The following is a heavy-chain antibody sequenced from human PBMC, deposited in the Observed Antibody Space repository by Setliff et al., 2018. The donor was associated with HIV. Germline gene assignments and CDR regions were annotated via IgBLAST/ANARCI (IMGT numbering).Heavy chain of an antibody. CDR3: ARDLPTFGMDV. CDR1: GITFSSYD. V-gene: IGHV3-13*01. Sequence: PGGSLRLSCAASGITFSSYDMHWVRQATGKGLEWVSAIGTAGDTYYPGSVKGRFTISRENAKNSLYLQMNSLRAVDTAVYYCARDLPTFGMDVWGQGTTVTVP. CDR2: IGTAGDT. J-gene: IGHJ6*02.